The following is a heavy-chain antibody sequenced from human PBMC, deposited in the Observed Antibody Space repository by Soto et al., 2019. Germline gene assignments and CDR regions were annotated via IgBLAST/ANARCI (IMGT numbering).Heavy chain of an antibody. CDR1: GFSLSTSGMC. CDR3: ARVVAATDYYYGMDV. V-gene: IGHV2-70*01. J-gene: IGHJ6*02. CDR2: IDWDDDK. D-gene: IGHD2-15*01. Sequence: SGPTLVNPTQTLTLTCTFFGFSLSTSGMCVSWIRQPPGKALEWLALIDWDDDKYYSTSLKTRLTISKDTSKNQVVLTMTNMDPVDTATYYCARVVAATDYYYGMDVWGQGTTVTVSS.